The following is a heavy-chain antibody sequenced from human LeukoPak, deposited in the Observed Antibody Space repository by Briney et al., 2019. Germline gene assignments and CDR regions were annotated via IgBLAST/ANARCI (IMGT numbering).Heavy chain of an antibody. D-gene: IGHD3-22*01. Sequence: SETLSLTCTVSGGSLSSGSYYWNWIRQPAGKGLEWIGRIYTSGSTNYNPSLKSRVTISVDASKNQFSLKLSSVTAADTAVYYCARRNYYDSSGPFDYWGQGTLVTVSS. CDR1: GGSLSSGSYY. CDR2: IYTSGST. J-gene: IGHJ4*02. CDR3: ARRNYYDSSGPFDY. V-gene: IGHV4-61*02.